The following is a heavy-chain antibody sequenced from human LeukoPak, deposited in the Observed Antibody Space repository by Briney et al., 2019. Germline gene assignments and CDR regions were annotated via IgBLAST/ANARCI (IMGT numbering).Heavy chain of an antibody. CDR2: INHSGST. D-gene: IGHD1-26*01. J-gene: IGHJ5*02. CDR1: GGSFSGYC. CDR3: ARDGTT. Sequence: SETLSLACAVYGGSFSGYCWSWIRQPPGKGLEWIGEINHSGSTNYNPSLKSRVTISVDTSKNQFSLKLSSVTAADTAVYYCARDGTTWGQGTLVTVSS. V-gene: IGHV4-34*01.